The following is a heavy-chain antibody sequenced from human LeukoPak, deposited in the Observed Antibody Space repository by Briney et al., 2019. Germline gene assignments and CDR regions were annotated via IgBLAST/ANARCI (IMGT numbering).Heavy chain of an antibody. V-gene: IGHV3-11*04. CDR1: GFTFSDYE. CDR3: GRVPGYSSGIWYCEL. CDR2: ITSSGTTI. J-gene: IGHJ2*01. D-gene: IGHD5-18*01. Sequence: PGGSLRLSCAASGFTFSDYEMSWVRPAPGKGMEWVSYITSSGTTIFYADSVKGRFTISRDNPRNSLYLQMTSLRAEDTAVDYCGRVPGYSSGIWYCELWARGTRVTVSS.